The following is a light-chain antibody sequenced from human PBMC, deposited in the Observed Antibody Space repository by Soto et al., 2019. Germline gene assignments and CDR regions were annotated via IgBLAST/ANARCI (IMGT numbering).Light chain of an antibody. CDR3: QQSYSIQWT. V-gene: IGKV1-39*01. J-gene: IGKJ1*01. CDR2: AAS. CDR1: QSISSY. Sequence: EIQMTQAPCCRCTSIRNRVTITCRASQSISSYLNWYQQKPGKAPKLLIYAASSLQSGVPSRFSGSGSGTDFTLTISSLQPEDFATYYCQQSYSIQWTLGQGTKVDIK.